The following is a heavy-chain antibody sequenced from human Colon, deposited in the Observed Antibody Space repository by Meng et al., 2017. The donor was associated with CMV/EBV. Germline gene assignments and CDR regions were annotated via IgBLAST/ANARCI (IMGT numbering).Heavy chain of an antibody. CDR1: DFTFRNYA. V-gene: IGHV3-23*01. Sequence: GESLKISCAASDFTFRNYAMTWVRRAPGRGLEAVSSISDSGDRTYYEDSVRVRFTISRDNSKDTLYLQMNSLRAEDTAIYYCARIFGHAAGHYYHALDVWGQGTTVTVSS. J-gene: IGHJ6*02. D-gene: IGHD3-3*01. CDR3: ARIFGHAAGHYYHALDV. CDR2: ISDSGDRT.